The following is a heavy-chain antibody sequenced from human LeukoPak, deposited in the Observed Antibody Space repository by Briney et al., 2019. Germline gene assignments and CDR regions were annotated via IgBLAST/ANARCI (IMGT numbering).Heavy chain of an antibody. Sequence: PGGSLRLSCAASGFTFSSYGMHWVRQAPGKGLEWVAVISYDGSNKYYADSVKGRFTISRDNSKNTLYPQMNSLRAEDTAVYYCAKDEEPYDTLTGYRNWGQGTLVTVSS. CDR1: GFTFSSYG. J-gene: IGHJ4*02. D-gene: IGHD3-9*01. V-gene: IGHV3-30*18. CDR2: ISYDGSNK. CDR3: AKDEEPYDTLTGYRN.